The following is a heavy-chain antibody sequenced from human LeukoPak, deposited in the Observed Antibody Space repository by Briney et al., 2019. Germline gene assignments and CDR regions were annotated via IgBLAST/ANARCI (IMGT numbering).Heavy chain of an antibody. V-gene: IGHV4-4*07. CDR2: VYPTGST. Sequence: SETLSLTCTVSGASISSDYWSWIRQPAGKGLEWIGRVYPTGSTNFSPSLKNRVTMSIDTSKNQFSLNLSSVTAADTAVYYCARLGGTNWYNWFDPWGQGTLVTVSS. D-gene: IGHD1-1*01. J-gene: IGHJ5*02. CDR1: GASISSDY. CDR3: ARLGGTNWYNWFDP.